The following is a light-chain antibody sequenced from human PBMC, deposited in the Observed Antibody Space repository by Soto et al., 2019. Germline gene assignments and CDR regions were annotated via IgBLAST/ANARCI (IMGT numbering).Light chain of an antibody. CDR2: AAS. V-gene: IGKV1-6*01. Sequence: AIQLTQSPSSLSASVGDRITITCRASQAIRHDLDWYQQKPGTAPKLLISAASSLQSGVPSRFSGSGSGIDFTLTISSLQPEDFATYYCLQDYNYPRTFGQGTKVEIK. J-gene: IGKJ1*01. CDR3: LQDYNYPRT. CDR1: QAIRHD.